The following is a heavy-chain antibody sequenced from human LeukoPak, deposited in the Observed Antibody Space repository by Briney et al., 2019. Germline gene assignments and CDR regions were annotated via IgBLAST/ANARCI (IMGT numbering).Heavy chain of an antibody. CDR1: GFTFGPYA. D-gene: IGHD3-10*01. V-gene: IGHV3-23*01. J-gene: IGHJ6*03. Sequence: GGSLRPSVTASGFTFGPYAVSWVRQAPGKGLDWFSVISATAGSTYYADSVKGRFPISRDNSKNTLYQEMNSLRADDTALYYCVKAASRFGELLFQGYYMGYWGTGTTVTVS. CDR3: VKAASRFGELLFQGYYMGY. CDR2: ISATAGST.